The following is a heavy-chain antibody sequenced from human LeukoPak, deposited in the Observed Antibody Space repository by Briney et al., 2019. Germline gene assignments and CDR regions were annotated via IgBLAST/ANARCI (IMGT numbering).Heavy chain of an antibody. J-gene: IGHJ4*02. CDR1: GFTLSSYA. V-gene: IGHV3-23*01. CDR3: AKELLGASFDY. CDR2: ISGSGGSA. Sequence: PGGSLRLSCAASGFTLSSYAMSWVRQARGKGLEWVSSISGSGGSAYYADSVKGRFAISRDNSKNTLYLQMNSLRAEDTAVYYCAKELLGASFDYWGQGTLVTVSS. D-gene: IGHD1-26*01.